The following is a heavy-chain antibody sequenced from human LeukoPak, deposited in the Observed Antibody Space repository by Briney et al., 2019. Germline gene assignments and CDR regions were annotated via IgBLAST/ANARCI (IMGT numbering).Heavy chain of an antibody. Sequence: ASVNVSCKASVYTFTGYYMHWVRQAPGQGLEWMGWINPNSGGTNYAQKFQGTVTMTRDTSISTAYMELSRLRSDDTAVYYCARAYCSSTSCYAGGEFDYWGQGTLVTVSS. CDR3: ARAYCSSTSCYAGGEFDY. D-gene: IGHD2-2*01. CDR2: INPNSGGT. CDR1: VYTFTGYY. J-gene: IGHJ4*02. V-gene: IGHV1-2*02.